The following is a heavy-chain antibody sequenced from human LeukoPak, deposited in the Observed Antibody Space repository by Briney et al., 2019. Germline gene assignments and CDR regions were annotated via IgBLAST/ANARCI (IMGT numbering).Heavy chain of an antibody. V-gene: IGHV4-34*01. D-gene: IGHD6-13*01. Sequence: SETLSLTCAVYGGSFSGYYWSWIRQPPGKGLEWIGEIKHSGSTNYNPSLKSRVTISVDTSKNQFSLKLSSVTAADTAVYYCATAPLYSSSWWWFDPWGQGTLVTVSS. CDR2: IKHSGST. CDR3: ATAPLYSSSWWWFDP. CDR1: GGSFSGYY. J-gene: IGHJ5*02.